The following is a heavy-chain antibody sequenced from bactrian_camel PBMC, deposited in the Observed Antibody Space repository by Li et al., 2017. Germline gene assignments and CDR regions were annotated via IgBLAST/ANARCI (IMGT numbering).Heavy chain of an antibody. V-gene: IGHV3S55*01. CDR3: AKGRPRLGLVAADLD. CDR2: IESDGST. J-gene: IGHJ4*01. D-gene: IGHD7*01. CDR1: GDTLGLGSKC. Sequence: HVQLVESGGGSVRAGGSLRLSCTASGDTLGLGSKCMGWFRQAPGKEREGVAGIESDGSTSYADSVKGRFTISRDNAKNTLYLQLDSLSTEDTATYYCAKGRPRLGLVAADLDRGQGTQVTVS.